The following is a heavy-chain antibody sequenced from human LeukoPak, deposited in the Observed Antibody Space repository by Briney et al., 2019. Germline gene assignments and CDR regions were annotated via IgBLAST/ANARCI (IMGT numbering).Heavy chain of an antibody. CDR1: GDSISSSSYY. CDR3: ARVLRSPSPGPGWGDI. D-gene: IGHD1-26*01. V-gene: IGHV4-61*01. J-gene: IGHJ3*02. CDR2: IYYSGST. Sequence: SETLSLTCTVSGDSISSSSYYWSWIRQPPGKGLEWIGYIYYSGSTNYNPSLKSRVTTSVDTSKNQFSLKLSSVTAADTAVYYCARVLRSPSPGPGWGDIWGQGTMVTVSS.